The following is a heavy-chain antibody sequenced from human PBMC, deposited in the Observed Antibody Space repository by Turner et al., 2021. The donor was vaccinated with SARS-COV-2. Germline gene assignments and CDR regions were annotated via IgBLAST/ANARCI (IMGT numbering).Heavy chain of an antibody. J-gene: IGHJ3*02. D-gene: IGHD1-26*01. V-gene: IGHV4-31*03. CDR1: GGSISSGGYY. Sequence: VQLQESGPGLVKPSQTLSLTCTVSGGSISSGGYYWSWIRQHPGKGLEWIGYINYSGNTYYNPSRKSRVTRSVDTSKNQFSLRLNSVTAADTAVYYCARDGMVVGAFDIWGQGTMVTVSS. CDR3: ARDGMVVGAFDI. CDR2: INYSGNT.